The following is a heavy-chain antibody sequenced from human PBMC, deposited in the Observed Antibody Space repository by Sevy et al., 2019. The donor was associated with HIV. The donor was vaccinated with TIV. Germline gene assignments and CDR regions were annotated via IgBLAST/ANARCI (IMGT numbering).Heavy chain of an antibody. CDR2: INHSGST. J-gene: IGHJ6*02. V-gene: IGHV4-34*01. CDR3: ARGPPGGGVATTFPRPYYYYYCGMDV. Sequence: SETLSLTCAVYGGSFSGYYWSWIRQPPGKGLEWIGEINHSGSTNYNPSLKSRVTISVDTSKNQLSLKLSSVTAADTAVYYCARGPPGGGVATTFPRPYYYYYCGMDVWGQGTTVTVSS. CDR1: GGSFSGYY. D-gene: IGHD5-12*01.